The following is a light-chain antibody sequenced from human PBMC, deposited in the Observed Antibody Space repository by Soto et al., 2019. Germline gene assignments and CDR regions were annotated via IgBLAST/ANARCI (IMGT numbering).Light chain of an antibody. J-gene: IGKJ5*01. CDR2: DAS. CDR3: QQRSNSIT. V-gene: IGKV3D-20*02. Sequence: ETVFTQSPGTLSLSPGERATLSCRASQSVGSTYLAWYQQKPGQAPRVLIYDASYTATGIPARFSGSGSRTDFTLTISSLEPEDFAVYYCQQRSNSITFGQGTRLEIK. CDR1: QSVGSTY.